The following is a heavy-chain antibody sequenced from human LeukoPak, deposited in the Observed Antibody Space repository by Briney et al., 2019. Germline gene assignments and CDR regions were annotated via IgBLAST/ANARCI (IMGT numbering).Heavy chain of an antibody. Sequence: GGSLRLSCAASGFTFITYGMHWVRQAPGMGLEWLAFIHYDGSKNYYADSVKGRFTISRDNSKNTLYLQMSSLRPEDTAVYYCAKAHTASLSRGYLDYWGQGTLVTVSS. V-gene: IGHV3-30*02. D-gene: IGHD3-16*01. CDR2: IHYDGSKN. CDR3: AKAHTASLSRGYLDY. CDR1: GFTFITYG. J-gene: IGHJ4*02.